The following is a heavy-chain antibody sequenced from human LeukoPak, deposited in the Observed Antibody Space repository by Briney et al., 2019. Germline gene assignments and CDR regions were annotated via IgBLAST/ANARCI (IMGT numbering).Heavy chain of an antibody. J-gene: IGHJ4*02. Sequence: PGGSLRLSCAASGFTFGSYGMSWVRQAPGKGLEWVSFISPSGDRTSNADSVEGRFTIFRDNPRDTLYLQMNSLRDEDTAGYYCAIMHGYYDGSGYWVQWGQGTLVTVSS. CDR1: GFTFGSYG. V-gene: IGHV3-23*01. CDR3: AIMHGYYDGSGYWVQ. CDR2: ISPSGDRT. D-gene: IGHD3-22*01.